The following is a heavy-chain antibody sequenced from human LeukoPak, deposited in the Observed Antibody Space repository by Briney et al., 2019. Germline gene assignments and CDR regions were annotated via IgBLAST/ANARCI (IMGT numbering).Heavy chain of an antibody. CDR3: ARGWSVVAAARFDP. V-gene: IGHV1-58*02. CDR2: IVVGSGNT. Sequence: SVKVSCKASGFTFTSSAMQWVRQARGQRLEWIGWIVVGSGNTNYAQKFQERVTITRDMSTSTAYMELSSLRAEVTAVYYCARGWSVVAAARFDPWGQGTLVTVSS. CDR1: GFTFTSSA. J-gene: IGHJ5*02. D-gene: IGHD2-15*01.